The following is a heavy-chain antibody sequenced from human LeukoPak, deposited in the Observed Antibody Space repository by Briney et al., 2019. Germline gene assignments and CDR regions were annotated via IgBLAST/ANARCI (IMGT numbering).Heavy chain of an antibody. D-gene: IGHD3-10*01. CDR2: IYHSGST. V-gene: IGHV4-39*07. CDR3: ARVLGNWFDP. J-gene: IGHJ5*02. CDR1: GGSISSSSYY. Sequence: PSETLSLTCTVSGGSISSSSYYWGWIRQPPGKGLEWIGEIYHSGSTNYNPSLKSRVTISVDKSKNQFSLKLSSVTAADTAVYYCARVLGNWFDPWGQGTLVTVSS.